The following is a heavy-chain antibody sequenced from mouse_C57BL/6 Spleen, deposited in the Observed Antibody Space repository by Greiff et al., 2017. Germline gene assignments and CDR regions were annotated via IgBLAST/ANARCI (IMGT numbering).Heavy chain of an antibody. Sequence: EVMLVESGGGLVKPGGSLKLSCAASGFTFSSYTMSWVRQTPEKRLEWVATISGGGGNTYYPDSVKGRFTISRDNAKNTLYLQMSSLRSEDTALYYCARQGYCYGSSDGDYFDYWGQGTTLTVSS. J-gene: IGHJ2*01. CDR3: ARQGYCYGSSDGDYFDY. CDR2: ISGGGGNT. D-gene: IGHD1-1*01. V-gene: IGHV5-9*01. CDR1: GFTFSSYT.